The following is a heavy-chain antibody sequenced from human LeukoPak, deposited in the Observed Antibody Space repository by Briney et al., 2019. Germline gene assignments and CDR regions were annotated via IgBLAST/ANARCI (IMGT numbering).Heavy chain of an antibody. Sequence: SETLSLTCTVSGGSISSYYWSGIRQPPGKGLEWIGYIYYSGSTNYDPSLKSRVTISVDTSKNQFSLKLSSVTAADTAVYYCARERQYQLLLGGFDPWGQGTLVTVSS. CDR1: GGSISSYY. J-gene: IGHJ5*02. CDR3: ARERQYQLLLGGFDP. D-gene: IGHD2-2*01. CDR2: IYYSGST. V-gene: IGHV4-59*12.